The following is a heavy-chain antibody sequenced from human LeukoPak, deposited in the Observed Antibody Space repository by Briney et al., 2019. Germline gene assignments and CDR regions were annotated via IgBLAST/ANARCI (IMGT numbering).Heavy chain of an antibody. CDR1: GFTFSSNY. CDR3: ARGGWQWLVPYYFDY. D-gene: IGHD6-19*01. V-gene: IGHV3-53*01. CDR2: IYSGGST. J-gene: IGHJ4*02. Sequence: GGSLRLSCAASGFTFSSNYMSWVRQAPGKGLEWVSVIYSGGSTYYGDSVKGRFTISRDNSKNTLYLQMNSLRAEDTAVYYCARGGWQWLVPYYFDYWGQGTLVTVSS.